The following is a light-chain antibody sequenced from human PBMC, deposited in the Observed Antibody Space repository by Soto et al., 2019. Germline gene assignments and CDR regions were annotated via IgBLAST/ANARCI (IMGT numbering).Light chain of an antibody. J-gene: IGKJ1*01. CDR3: QQYVSSPRP. CDR1: QTVYNGF. CDR2: GAS. V-gene: IGKV3-20*01. Sequence: ENVLTQSPGTLSLSPGERATLSCRASQTVYNGFLAWYQQKPGQAPRLLIYGASSRATGIPDRFSGSGSGTDFTLTISSLEPEDFAVYYCQQYVSSPRPCGQGTKVEI.